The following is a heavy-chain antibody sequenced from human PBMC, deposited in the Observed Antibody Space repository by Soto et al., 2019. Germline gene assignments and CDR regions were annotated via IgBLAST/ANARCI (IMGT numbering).Heavy chain of an antibody. D-gene: IGHD3-22*01. V-gene: IGHV3-30-3*01. J-gene: IGHJ5*02. CDR3: AKDPRNFHYDSSGYYDPFWFDP. CDR1: GFTFSSYA. Sequence: GGSLRLSCAASGFTFSSYAMHWVRQAPGKGLEWVAVISYDGSNKYYADSVKGRFTISRDNSKNTLYLQMNSLRAEDTAVYYCAKDPRNFHYDSSGYYDPFWFDPWGQGTLVTVSS. CDR2: ISYDGSNK.